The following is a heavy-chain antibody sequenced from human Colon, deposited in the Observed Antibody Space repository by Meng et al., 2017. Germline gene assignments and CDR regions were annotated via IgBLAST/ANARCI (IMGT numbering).Heavy chain of an antibody. Sequence: GESLKISCKASGYTFTNHWIGWVRQKPGEGLEWMGIIWPGDSDTRYSPSFQGQVTMSVDESINTAYLQWNSLKASDSAMYYCARYGDSGSYGSNWFDPWGQGTLVTVSS. CDR1: GYTFTNHW. D-gene: IGHD1-26*01. CDR3: ARYGDSGSYGSNWFDP. J-gene: IGHJ5*02. V-gene: IGHV5-51*01. CDR2: IWPGDSDT.